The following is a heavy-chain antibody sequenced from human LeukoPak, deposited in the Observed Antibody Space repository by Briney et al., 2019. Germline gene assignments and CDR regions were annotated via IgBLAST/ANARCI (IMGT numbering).Heavy chain of an antibody. Sequence: SETLSLTCTVSGGSISGGYWSWIRQPPGRGLEWIGYVYTSGSTNYNPSLKSRVTISVDTSMSQFALKLSSVTAADTAVYYCAKSYFDYSTYYSYYFNLWGQGALVTVSS. D-gene: IGHD4-11*01. CDR2: VYTSGST. CDR1: GGSISGGY. CDR3: AKSYFDYSTYYSYYFNL. J-gene: IGHJ4*02. V-gene: IGHV4-4*09.